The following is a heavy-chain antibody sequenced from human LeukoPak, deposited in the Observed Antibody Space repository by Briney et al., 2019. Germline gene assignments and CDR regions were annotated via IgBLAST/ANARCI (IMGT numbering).Heavy chain of an antibody. CDR2: IIPILGIA. Sequence: ASVKVSCKASGGTFSSYAISWVRQAPGQGLEWMGRIIPILGIANYAQKFQGRVTITADKSTSTAYMELSSLRSEDTAVYYCARGWPTTVLESYFDYWGQGTLVTVSS. CDR3: ARGWPTTVLESYFDY. CDR1: GGTFSSYA. J-gene: IGHJ4*02. D-gene: IGHD4-11*01. V-gene: IGHV1-69*04.